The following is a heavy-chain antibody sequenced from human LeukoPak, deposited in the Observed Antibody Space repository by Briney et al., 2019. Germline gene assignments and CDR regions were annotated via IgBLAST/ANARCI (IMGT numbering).Heavy chain of an antibody. J-gene: IGHJ3*02. Sequence: PGGSLRLSCAASGFTFCSYWMSWVRQAPGKGLEWVANIKQYGSEKYYVDSVKGQFTISRDNAKTSLYLQMNSLRAEDTAVYYCARDSNSDAFDIWGQGTMVTVSS. V-gene: IGHV3-7*01. CDR3: ARDSNSDAFDI. CDR1: GFTFCSYW. D-gene: IGHD1-7*01. CDR2: IKQYGSEK.